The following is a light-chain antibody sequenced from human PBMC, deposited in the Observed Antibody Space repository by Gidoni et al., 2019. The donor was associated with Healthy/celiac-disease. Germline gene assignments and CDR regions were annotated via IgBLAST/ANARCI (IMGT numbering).Light chain of an antibody. J-gene: IGLJ3*02. V-gene: IGLV1-47*01. CDR2: RND. CDR1: SSNIGSNY. Sequence: QSVLTPPPSASWTPGHRVPISCSGSSSNIGSNYVYWYQQLPGTAPKLLIYRNDQRPSGVPDRFSGSKSGTSASLAISGLRSEDEADYYCAAWDDSLSGSWMFGGGTKLTVL. CDR3: AAWDDSLSGSWM.